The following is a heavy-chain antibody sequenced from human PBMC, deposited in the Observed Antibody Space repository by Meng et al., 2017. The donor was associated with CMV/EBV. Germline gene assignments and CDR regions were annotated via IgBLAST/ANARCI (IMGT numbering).Heavy chain of an antibody. Sequence: SGGSISSYYWSWIRQPAGKGLEWIGRIYTSGSTNYNPSLKSRVTMSVDTSKNQFSQKLSSVTAADTAVYYCAREEITMVRGVLNYFDYWGQGTLVTVSS. J-gene: IGHJ4*02. CDR1: GGSISSYY. V-gene: IGHV4-4*07. CDR2: IYTSGST. CDR3: AREEITMVRGVLNYFDY. D-gene: IGHD3-10*01.